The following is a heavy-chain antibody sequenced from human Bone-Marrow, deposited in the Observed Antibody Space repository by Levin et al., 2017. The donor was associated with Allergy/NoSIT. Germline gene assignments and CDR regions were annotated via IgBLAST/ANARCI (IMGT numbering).Heavy chain of an antibody. D-gene: IGHD2-15*01. CDR3: AKRSIDSSYSLFDY. V-gene: IGHV3-23*01. CDR1: GFTFSSYA. J-gene: IGHJ4*02. CDR2: ISGSGGST. Sequence: GESLKISCAASGFTFSSYAMSWVRQAPGKGLEWVSAISGSGGSTYYADSVKGRFTISRDNSKNTLYLQMNSLRAEDTAVYYCAKRSIDSSYSLFDYWGQGTLVTVSS.